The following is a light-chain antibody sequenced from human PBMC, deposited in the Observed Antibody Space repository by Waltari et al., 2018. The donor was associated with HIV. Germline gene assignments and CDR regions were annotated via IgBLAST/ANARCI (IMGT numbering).Light chain of an antibody. Sequence: EIVLTPSPGTLFFFTGVRAHLSCRASQSFSASYLAWYQQKPGQAPRLLIYGASSRATGIPDRFSGSGSGTDFTLTISRLEPEDFAVYYCQQYGTSSFTFGPGTKVHIK. CDR2: GAS. CDR1: QSFSASY. J-gene: IGKJ3*01. V-gene: IGKV3-20*01. CDR3: QQYGTSSFT.